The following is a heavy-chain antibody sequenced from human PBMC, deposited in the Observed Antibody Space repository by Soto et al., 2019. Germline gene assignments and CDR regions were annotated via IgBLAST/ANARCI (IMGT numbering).Heavy chain of an antibody. D-gene: IGHD2-2*01. Sequence: QPGGSLRLSCAASGFTFSSYWMHWVRQAPGKGLVWVSRINSDGSSTSYADSVKGRFTISRDNAKNTLYLQMNSLRAEDTAVYYCARVRPASSYQLLWYFDYWGQGTLVTVSS. J-gene: IGHJ4*02. CDR3: ARVRPASSYQLLWYFDY. V-gene: IGHV3-74*01. CDR1: GFTFSSYW. CDR2: INSDGSST.